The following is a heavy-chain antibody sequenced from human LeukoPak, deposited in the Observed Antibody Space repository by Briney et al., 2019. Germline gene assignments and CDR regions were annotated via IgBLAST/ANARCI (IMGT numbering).Heavy chain of an antibody. Sequence: PSQTLSLTCVVSGGSISSGGYSWSWIRQPPGKGLEWIGYIYHSGSTYYNPSLKSRVTISVDRSKNQFSLKLSSVTAADTAVYYCARIHSHNWFDPWGQGTLVTVSS. D-gene: IGHD2-21*01. CDR1: GGSISSGGYS. CDR3: ARIHSHNWFDP. J-gene: IGHJ5*02. V-gene: IGHV4-30-2*01. CDR2: IYHSGST.